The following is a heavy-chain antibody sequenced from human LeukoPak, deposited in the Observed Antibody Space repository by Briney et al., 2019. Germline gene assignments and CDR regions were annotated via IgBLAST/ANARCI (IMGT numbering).Heavy chain of an antibody. CDR1: GGSISSHY. CDR3: ARVVGSTYYDFWSGYPYYFDY. J-gene: IGHJ4*02. Sequence: SETLSLTCTVSGGSISSHYWSWIRQPPGKGLEWIGYIYYSGSTNNNPSLKSRVTISVDTSKNQFSLKLSSVTAADTAVYYCARVVGSTYYDFWSGYPYYFDYWGQGTLVTVSS. CDR2: IYYSGST. V-gene: IGHV4-59*11. D-gene: IGHD3-3*01.